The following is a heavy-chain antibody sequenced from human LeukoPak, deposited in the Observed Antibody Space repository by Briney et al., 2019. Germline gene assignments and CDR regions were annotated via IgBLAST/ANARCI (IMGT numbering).Heavy chain of an antibody. J-gene: IGHJ4*02. D-gene: IGHD6-13*01. CDR3: ASSRSGAAAGGDLDY. V-gene: IGHV3-30-3*01. CDR1: GFTFSSYA. Sequence: GGSLKLSCAASGFTFSSYAMHWVRQAPGKGLEWVAVISYDGSNKNYADSVKGRFTISRDNSKNTLYLQMNSLRAEDTAVYYCASSRSGAAAGGDLDYWGQGTLVTVSS. CDR2: ISYDGSNK.